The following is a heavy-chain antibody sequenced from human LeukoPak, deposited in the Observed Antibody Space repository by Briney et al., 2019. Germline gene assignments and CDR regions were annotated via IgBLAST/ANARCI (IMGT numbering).Heavy chain of an antibody. D-gene: IGHD2-2*01. CDR2: ISSSSSYI. Sequence: PGGPLRLSCAASGFTFSSYSMNWVRQAPGKGLEWVSSISSSSSYIYYADSVKGRFTISRDNAKNSLYLQMNSLRAEDTAVYYCARDIVVVPAAMIGVFDYWGQGTLVTVSS. CDR3: ARDIVVVPAAMIGVFDY. CDR1: GFTFSSYS. J-gene: IGHJ4*02. V-gene: IGHV3-21*01.